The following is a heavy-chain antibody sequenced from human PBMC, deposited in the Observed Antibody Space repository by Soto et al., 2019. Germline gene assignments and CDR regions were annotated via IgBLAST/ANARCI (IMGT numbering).Heavy chain of an antibody. J-gene: IGHJ6*02. CDR2: INEDGSEK. CDR1: GFMFTKHW. V-gene: IGHV3-7*01. CDR3: ARCGSYGFVWFFYYAMDV. D-gene: IGHD5-18*01. Sequence: GSSLGLLWVVSGFMFTKHWMGWVRQVPGKGLEWLANINEDGSEKNYVDSVKGRFTISRDNAKNSLYLQMSSLRAEDTAVYYCARCGSYGFVWFFYYAMDVWGQGTAVTVSS.